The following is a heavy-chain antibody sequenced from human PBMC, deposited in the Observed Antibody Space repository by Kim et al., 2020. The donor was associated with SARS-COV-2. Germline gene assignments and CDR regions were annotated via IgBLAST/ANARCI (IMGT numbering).Heavy chain of an antibody. D-gene: IGHD3-10*01. CDR2: TYYRSKWYN. V-gene: IGHV6-1*01. CDR3: ARDQGRFGEIPNRFDP. J-gene: IGHJ5*02. Sequence: SETLSLTCALSGDSVSSNSAAWNWIRQSPSRGLEWLGRTYYRSKWYNDYAVSVKSRITINPDTSKNQFSLQLNSVTPEDTAVYYCARDQGRFGEIPNRFDPWGQGTLVTVSS. CDR1: GDSVSSNSAA.